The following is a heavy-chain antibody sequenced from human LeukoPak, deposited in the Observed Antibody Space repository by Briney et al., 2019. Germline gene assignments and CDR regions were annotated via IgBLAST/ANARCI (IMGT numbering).Heavy chain of an antibody. J-gene: IGHJ1*01. D-gene: IGHD6-19*01. CDR1: GGTSSSYA. CDR2: SIPIFGTA. Sequence: LVQSGAEVKKPGSSVKVSCKASGGTSSSYAISWVRQAPGQGLEWMGGSIPIFGTANYAQKFQGRVTITTDESTSTAYMELSSLRSEDTAVYYCARDPVRGWPSAEYFQHWGQGTLVTVSS. CDR3: ARDPVRGWPSAEYFQH. V-gene: IGHV1-69*05.